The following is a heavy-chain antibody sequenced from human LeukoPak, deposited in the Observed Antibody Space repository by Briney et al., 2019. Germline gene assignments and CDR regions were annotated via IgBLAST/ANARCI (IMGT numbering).Heavy chain of an antibody. Sequence: PSETLSLTCAVYGGSFSGYYWSWIRQPPGKGLEWIGEINHSGSTNYNPSLKSRVTISVDTSKNQFSLKLSSVTAADTAVCYCARGRWLRSSFDYWGQGTLVTASS. V-gene: IGHV4-34*01. CDR1: GGSFSGYY. D-gene: IGHD5-12*01. J-gene: IGHJ4*02. CDR2: INHSGST. CDR3: ARGRWLRSSFDY.